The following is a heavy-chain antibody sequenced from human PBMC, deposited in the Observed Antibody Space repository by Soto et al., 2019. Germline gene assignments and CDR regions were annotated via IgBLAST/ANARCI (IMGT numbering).Heavy chain of an antibody. CDR1: GGSISSGGYY. CDR3: ARGRRIAATNWFDP. J-gene: IGHJ5*02. D-gene: IGHD6-13*01. Sequence: SETLSLTCTVSGGSISSGGYYWSWIRQHPGKGLEWIGYIYYSGSTYYNPSLKSRVTISVDTSKNQFSLKLSSVTAADTAVYYCARGRRIAATNWFDPWGQGTLVTVSS. CDR2: IYYSGST. V-gene: IGHV4-31*03.